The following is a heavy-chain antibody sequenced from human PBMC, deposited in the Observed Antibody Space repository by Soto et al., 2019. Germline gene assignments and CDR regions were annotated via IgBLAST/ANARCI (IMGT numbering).Heavy chain of an antibody. Sequence: QVQLQESGPGLVKPSETLSLTCTVSGGSISSYYWSWIRQPPGKGLEWIGYIYYSGSTNYNPSLKGRVTISVDTSKNQFPQQLSSVTAADTAVYCCARRYGSCFDYWGQGALVTVSS. J-gene: IGHJ4*02. V-gene: IGHV4-59*08. CDR3: ARRYGSCFDY. CDR1: GGSISSYY. CDR2: IYYSGST. D-gene: IGHD6-6*01.